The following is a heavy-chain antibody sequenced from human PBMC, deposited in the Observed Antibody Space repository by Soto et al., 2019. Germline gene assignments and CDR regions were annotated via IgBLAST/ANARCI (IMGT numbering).Heavy chain of an antibody. Sequence: SETLSLTCTVSSGSINSGGYYWSWIRQHPGKGLEWIGYIYYSGSTYYNPSLKSRVTISVDTSKNQFSLKLSSVTAADTAVYYCARGSSGYSGHFDYWGQGTLVTVSS. CDR1: SGSINSGGYY. CDR3: ARGSSGYSGHFDY. J-gene: IGHJ4*02. D-gene: IGHD3-22*01. V-gene: IGHV4-31*03. CDR2: IYYSGST.